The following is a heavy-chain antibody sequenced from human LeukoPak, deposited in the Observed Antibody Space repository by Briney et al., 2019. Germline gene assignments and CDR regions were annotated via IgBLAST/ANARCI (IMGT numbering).Heavy chain of an antibody. CDR2: ISDSGGST. Sequence: PGGSLRLSCAASGFTFNTYAMSWVRQAPWERLQWVSGISDSGGSTYYADSVKGRFTISRDNSKNTLYLQMNSLRAEDTAVYYCAKTLISGWDPYDYWGQGTLVTVSS. J-gene: IGHJ4*02. D-gene: IGHD6-19*01. CDR3: AKTLISGWDPYDY. V-gene: IGHV3-23*01. CDR1: GFTFNTYA.